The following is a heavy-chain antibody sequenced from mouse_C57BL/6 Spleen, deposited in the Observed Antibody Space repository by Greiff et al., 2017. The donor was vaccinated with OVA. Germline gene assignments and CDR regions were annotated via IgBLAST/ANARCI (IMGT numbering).Heavy chain of an antibody. CDR3: ARGGYSWAMDY. CDR2: IWSGGST. Sequence: VHLAESGPGLVQPSQSLSIICTVSGLPLTSYGVHWVRQSPGKGRGWVGVIWSGGSTDYNAAIISRLSTSKDKSKSQVFFNMNSMKADDTAIYYCARGGYSWAMDYWGQGTSVTVSS. J-gene: IGHJ4*01. V-gene: IGHV2-2*01. CDR1: GLPLTSYG.